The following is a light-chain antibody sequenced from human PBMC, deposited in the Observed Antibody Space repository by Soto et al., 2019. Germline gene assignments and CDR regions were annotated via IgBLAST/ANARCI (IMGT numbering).Light chain of an antibody. CDR3: QQYGSPRT. Sequence: EIVLTQSPGTLSLSPGERATLSCRASQSVSSSYLAWYQQKPGQAPRLLIYGASNRATGIQDRFSGSGSGTHFTLTISRLEPEDFAVYYCQQYGSPRTFGQGTKVEIK. V-gene: IGKV3-20*01. J-gene: IGKJ1*01. CDR1: QSVSSSY. CDR2: GAS.